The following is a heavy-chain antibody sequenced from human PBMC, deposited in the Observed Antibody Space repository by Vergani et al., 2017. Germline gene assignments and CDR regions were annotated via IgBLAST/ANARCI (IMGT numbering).Heavy chain of an antibody. V-gene: IGHV3-23*01. CDR1: GFTFSSYA. CDR2: ISGSGGST. D-gene: IGHD4-23*01. J-gene: IGHJ2*01. Sequence: EVQLLESGGGLVQPGGSLRLSCAASGFTFSSYAMSWVRQAPGKGLEWVSAISGSGGSTYYAAPVKGRFTIARDNSKNTLYLQMNSLRAEDTAVYYCAKDRWFPEDWYFDLWGRGTLVTVSS. CDR3: AKDRWFPEDWYFDL.